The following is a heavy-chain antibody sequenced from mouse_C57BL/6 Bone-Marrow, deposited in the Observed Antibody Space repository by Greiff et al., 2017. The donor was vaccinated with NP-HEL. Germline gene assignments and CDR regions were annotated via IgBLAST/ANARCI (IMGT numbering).Heavy chain of an antibody. V-gene: IGHV1-26*01. J-gene: IGHJ2*01. CDR3: AREEADFDY. CDR1: GYTFTDYY. Sequence: EVQLQQSGPELVKPGASVKISCKASGYTFTDYYMNWVKQSHGKSLEWIGDINPNNGGTSYNQKFKGKATLTVDKSSSTAYMELRSLTSEDSAVYYCAREEADFDYWGQGTTLTVSS. CDR2: INPNNGGT.